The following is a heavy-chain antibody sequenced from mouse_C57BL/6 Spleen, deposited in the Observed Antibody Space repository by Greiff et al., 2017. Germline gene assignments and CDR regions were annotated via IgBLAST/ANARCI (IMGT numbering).Heavy chain of an antibody. V-gene: IGHV1-82*01. Sequence: VQLQQSGPELVKPGASVKISCKASGYAFSSSWMNWVKQRPGKGLEWIGRIYPGDGDTNYNGKFKGKATLTADKSSSTAYMQLSSLTSEDSAVYFCARLEYYGSRDYWGQGTTLTVSS. CDR3: ARLEYYGSRDY. CDR1: GYAFSSSW. J-gene: IGHJ2*01. CDR2: IYPGDGDT. D-gene: IGHD1-1*01.